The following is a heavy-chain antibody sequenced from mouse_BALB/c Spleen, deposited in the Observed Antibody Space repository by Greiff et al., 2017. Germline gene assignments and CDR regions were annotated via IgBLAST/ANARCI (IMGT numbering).Heavy chain of an antibody. J-gene: IGHJ1*01. Sequence: QVQLKESGPGLVAPSQSLSITCTVSGFSLTSYGVHWVRQPPGKGLEWLGVIWAGGSTNYNSALMSRLSISRDNSKSQVFLKMNSLQTDDTAMYYCAREGYGNRYFDVWGAGTTVTVSS. CDR3: AREGYGNRYFDV. CDR1: GFSLTSYG. V-gene: IGHV2-9*02. CDR2: IWAGGST. D-gene: IGHD2-10*02.